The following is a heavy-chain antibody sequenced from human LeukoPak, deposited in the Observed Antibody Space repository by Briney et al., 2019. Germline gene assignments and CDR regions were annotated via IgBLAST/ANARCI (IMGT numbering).Heavy chain of an antibody. CDR1: GFTFDDHG. D-gene: IGHD3-10*01. V-gene: IGHV3-20*04. Sequence: GGSLRLSCAASGFTFDDHGMSWVRQAPGKGLEWVSGTNWNGGSTGYADSVKGRCTISRDNAKNSLYLQMNSLRAEDTALYYCARGGSGGNYYYMDVWGKRTTVTVSS. CDR2: TNWNGGST. CDR3: ARGGSGGNYYYMDV. J-gene: IGHJ6*03.